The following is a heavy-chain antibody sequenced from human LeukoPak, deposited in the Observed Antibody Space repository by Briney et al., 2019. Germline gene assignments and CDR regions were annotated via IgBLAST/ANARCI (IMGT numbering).Heavy chain of an antibody. CDR3: AKDFSTVDYYYYGMDV. CDR1: GFTFSTYA. CDR2: IGISGSST. V-gene: IGHV3-23*01. Sequence: GGSLRLSCAASGFTFSTYAMNWDRQAPGKGLEWVSTIGISGSSTYYADSVRGRFTISRDNSKNTLYLQVSSLTAEDTAVYYCAKDFSTVDYYYYGMDVWGQGTTVTVSS. D-gene: IGHD2/OR15-2a*01. J-gene: IGHJ6*02.